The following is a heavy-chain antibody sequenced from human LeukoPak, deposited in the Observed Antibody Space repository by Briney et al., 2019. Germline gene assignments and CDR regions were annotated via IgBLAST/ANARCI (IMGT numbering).Heavy chain of an antibody. V-gene: IGHV4-4*07. CDR1: GGSISSYY. Sequence: SETLSLTCTVPGGSISSYYWSWIRQPAGKGLEWIGRIHTSGSTNYNPSLKSRVTMSLDTSKNQFSLKLSSVTAADTAVYYCARHEYSSGWYRYFDYWGQGTLVTVSS. CDR2: IHTSGST. CDR3: ARHEYSSGWYRYFDY. J-gene: IGHJ4*02. D-gene: IGHD6-19*01.